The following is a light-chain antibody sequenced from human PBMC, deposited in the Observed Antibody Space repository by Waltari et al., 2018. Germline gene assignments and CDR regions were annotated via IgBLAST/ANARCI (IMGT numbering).Light chain of an antibody. Sequence: QSALTQPRSVSGSPGQSVTVSCTGTSSDVGAYTYVSWYQQHPGKAPKLMIYDVDKRPSGVPDRFSGSKSGNTASLIISGLQAEDEADYYCCSYAGVYTYVFGDGTKDTVL. CDR3: CSYAGVYTYV. CDR2: DVD. V-gene: IGLV2-11*01. CDR1: SSDVGAYTY. J-gene: IGLJ1*01.